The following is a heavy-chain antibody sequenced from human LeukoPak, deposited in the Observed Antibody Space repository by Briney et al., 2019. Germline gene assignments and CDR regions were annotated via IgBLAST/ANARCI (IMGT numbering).Heavy chain of an antibody. Sequence: GGSLRLSCAASGFTFSSYAMSWVRQAPGKGLEWVSAISGSGGSTYYADSVKGRFTISRDNAKNTLYLQMNSLRAEDTAVYYCARGRCSGGSCYSDYWGQGTLVTVSS. CDR1: GFTFSSYA. D-gene: IGHD2-15*01. J-gene: IGHJ4*02. CDR3: ARGRCSGGSCYSDY. V-gene: IGHV3-23*01. CDR2: ISGSGGST.